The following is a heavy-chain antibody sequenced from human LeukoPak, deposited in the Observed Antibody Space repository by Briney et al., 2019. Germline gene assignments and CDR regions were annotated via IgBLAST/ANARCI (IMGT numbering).Heavy chain of an antibody. Sequence: PGGSLRLSCAASGFTFSSYEMNWVRQAPGKGLEWVSYISSSGSTIYYADSVKGRFTISRDKAKNSLYLQMNSLRAEDTAVYYCARDLEGGTSHYDSTRQGFDYWGQGTLVTVSS. J-gene: IGHJ4*02. D-gene: IGHD3-22*01. V-gene: IGHV3-48*03. CDR3: ARDLEGGTSHYDSTRQGFDY. CDR1: GFTFSSYE. CDR2: ISSSGSTI.